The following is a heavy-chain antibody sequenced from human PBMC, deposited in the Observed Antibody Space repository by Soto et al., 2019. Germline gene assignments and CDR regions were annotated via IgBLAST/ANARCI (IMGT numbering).Heavy chain of an antibody. V-gene: IGHV1-69*01. CDR3: TRPSYTSGLAFDP. J-gene: IGHJ5*02. CDR1: GGIFNSYS. Sequence: QVHLVQSGAEVRKPGSSVKVSCKASGGIFNSYSINWVRQAPGQGLEWMGGIIPVSGTQKYAQKFQGRVTISADDSTTTTYMEVISLRSEDTAVYYCTRPSYTSGLAFDPWGQGTLVIVSS. D-gene: IGHD6-19*01. CDR2: IIPVSGTQ.